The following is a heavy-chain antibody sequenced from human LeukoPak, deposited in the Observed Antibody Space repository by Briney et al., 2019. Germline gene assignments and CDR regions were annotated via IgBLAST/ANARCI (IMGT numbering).Heavy chain of an antibody. V-gene: IGHV4-34*01. D-gene: IGHD1-26*01. J-gene: IGHJ4*02. CDR2: INHSGST. CDR1: GGSFSGYY. CDR3: ARSDSEVGATTLVDY. Sequence: SETLSLTCAVYGGSFSGYYWSWIRQPPGKGLEWIGEINHSGSTYYNPSLKSRVTISVDTSKNQFSLKLGSVTAADTAVYYCARSDSEVGATTLVDYWGQGTLVTVSS.